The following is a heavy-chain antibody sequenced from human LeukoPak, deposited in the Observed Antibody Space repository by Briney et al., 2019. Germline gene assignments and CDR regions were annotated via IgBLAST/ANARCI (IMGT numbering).Heavy chain of an antibody. CDR3: AREDSSGYSQDTFDY. J-gene: IGHJ4*02. V-gene: IGHV4-39*07. CDR1: GGSISSSSYF. Sequence: SETLSLTCTVSGGSISSSSYFWGWIRQPPGKGLEWIGSIYYSGSNYYNPSLKGRVTISVDTSKNQFSLKLSSVTAADTAVYYCAREDSSGYSQDTFDYWGQGTLVTVSS. CDR2: IYYSGSN. D-gene: IGHD3-22*01.